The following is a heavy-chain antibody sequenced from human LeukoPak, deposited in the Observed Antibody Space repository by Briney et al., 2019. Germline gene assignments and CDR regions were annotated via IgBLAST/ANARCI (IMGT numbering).Heavy chain of an antibody. CDR3: ARDREWESDYYYGMDV. J-gene: IGHJ6*02. CDR1: GFTFSSYS. D-gene: IGHD1-26*01. CDR2: ISSSSSYI. Sequence: GGSLRLSCAASGFTFSSYSMNWVRQAPGKGLEWVSSISSSSSYIYYADSVKGRFTISRDNAKNSLYLQMNSLRAEDTAVYYCARDREWESDYYYGMDVWGQGTTVTVSS. V-gene: IGHV3-21*01.